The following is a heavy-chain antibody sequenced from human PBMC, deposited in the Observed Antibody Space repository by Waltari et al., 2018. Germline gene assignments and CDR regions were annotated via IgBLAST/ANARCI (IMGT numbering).Heavy chain of an antibody. Sequence: QVQLQESGPGLVKPSETLSLTCTVSGYSISSGYYWGWIRQPPGKGLEWIGSIYQSGSIYHNPSLKSRVTISIDMSKNQFSLKLSSVTAADTAVYFCARASDYSGYRNAFDIWGRGTVVTVSS. CDR1: GYSISSGYY. V-gene: IGHV4-38-2*02. CDR2: IYQSGSI. CDR3: ARASDYSGYRNAFDI. D-gene: IGHD5-12*01. J-gene: IGHJ3*02.